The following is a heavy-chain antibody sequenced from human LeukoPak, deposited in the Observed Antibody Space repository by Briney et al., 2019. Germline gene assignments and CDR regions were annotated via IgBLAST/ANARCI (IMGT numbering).Heavy chain of an antibody. D-gene: IGHD3-22*01. Sequence: PSETLSLTCAVSGGSFSGYYWTWIRQPPGKGLEWIGEINHSGSTNYNPSLKSRVTISVDTSKNQFSLKLSSVTAADTAVYYCARGATADYYDSSGYYVGGSDYWGQGTLVTVSS. J-gene: IGHJ4*02. CDR1: GGSFSGYY. V-gene: IGHV4-34*01. CDR2: INHSGST. CDR3: ARGATADYYDSSGYYVGGSDY.